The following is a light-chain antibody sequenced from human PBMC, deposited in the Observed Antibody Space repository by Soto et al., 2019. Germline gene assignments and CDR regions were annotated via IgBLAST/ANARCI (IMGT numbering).Light chain of an antibody. CDR2: EAS. CDR3: QQYKSYPWT. J-gene: IGKJ1*01. Sequence: DIQMTQSPSTLSASVGDRVTITCRASQSISNWLAWYQQKPGKAPKLLIYEASSLETGVPSRFSGSGSGTEFTLTISSLQPDDFASYYCQQYKSYPWTFGQGTKVEIK. V-gene: IGKV1-5*03. CDR1: QSISNW.